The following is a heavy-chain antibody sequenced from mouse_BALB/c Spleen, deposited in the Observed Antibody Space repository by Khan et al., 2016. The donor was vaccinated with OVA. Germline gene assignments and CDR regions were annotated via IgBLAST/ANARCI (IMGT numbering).Heavy chain of an antibody. CDR3: ATYGWWD. Sequence: EVQLQESGGGLVQPGGSRKLSCAASGFTFSSFGMHWVRQAPEKGLEWVAYISSGSSTIYYADTVKGRFTISRDNPTNTLFLQMTSRRSEDTAMYYCATYGWWDWGAGTTVTVSS. CDR2: ISSGSSTI. CDR1: GFTFSSFG. D-gene: IGHD1-1*01. V-gene: IGHV5-17*02. J-gene: IGHJ1*01.